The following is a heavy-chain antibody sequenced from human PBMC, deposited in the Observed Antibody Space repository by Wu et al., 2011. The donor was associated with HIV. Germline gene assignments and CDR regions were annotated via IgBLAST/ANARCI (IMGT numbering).Heavy chain of an antibody. CDR2: INPNSGGT. CDR3: ARAPAATYYMDV. CDR1: GGTFSSYA. V-gene: IGHV1-2*02. J-gene: IGHJ6*03. D-gene: IGHD2-2*01. Sequence: QVQLVQSGAEVKKPGSSVKVSCKASGGTFSSYAFSWVRQAPGQGLEWMGWINPNSGGTSYAQKFQGRVTMTRDTSISTAYMELSRLRSDDTAMYYCARAPAATYYMDVWGKGTTVTVSS.